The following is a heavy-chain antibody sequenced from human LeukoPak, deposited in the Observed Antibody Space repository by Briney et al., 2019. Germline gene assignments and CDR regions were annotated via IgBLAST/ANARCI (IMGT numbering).Heavy chain of an antibody. J-gene: IGHJ4*02. Sequence: GGSLRLSCAASGFTFSSYWMSWVRQAPGKGLEWVANIKQDGSEKYYVDSVKGRFTISRDNSKNTLYLQMNSLRAEDTAVYYCAKDRDRGVMIPGDFDYWGQGTLVTVSS. CDR1: GFTFSSYW. V-gene: IGHV3-7*01. D-gene: IGHD3-10*01. CDR2: IKQDGSEK. CDR3: AKDRDRGVMIPGDFDY.